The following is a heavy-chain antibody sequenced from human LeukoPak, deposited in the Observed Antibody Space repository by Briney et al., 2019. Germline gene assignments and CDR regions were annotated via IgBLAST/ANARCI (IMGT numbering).Heavy chain of an antibody. J-gene: IGHJ4*02. CDR1: GFTFSSYW. Sequence: PGGSLRLSCAVSGFTFSSYWMHWVRQAPGKGLVWVSRINSDGSSTNYADSVKGRFTISRDNSKNTLYLQMNSLRAEDTAVYYCAKEVYYYDSSGYLDYWGQGTLVTVSS. V-gene: IGHV3-74*01. CDR3: AKEVYYYDSSGYLDY. CDR2: INSDGSST. D-gene: IGHD3-22*01.